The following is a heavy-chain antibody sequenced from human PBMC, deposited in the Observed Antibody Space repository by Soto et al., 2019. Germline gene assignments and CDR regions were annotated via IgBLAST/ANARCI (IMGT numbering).Heavy chain of an antibody. V-gene: IGHV3-53*01. Sequence: PGGSLRLSCAAFGLTVSGKYYMAWVRQSPWKGLEWLSALYDLDGIYYADSVKGRFTTSGDSSKNIVYLQMNDLRPDDTAVYYCESWHLRGHAYDVWGQGTSVTVSS. CDR1: GLTVSGKYY. CDR2: LYDLDGI. CDR3: ESWHLRGHAYDV. J-gene: IGHJ3*01. D-gene: IGHD3-10*01.